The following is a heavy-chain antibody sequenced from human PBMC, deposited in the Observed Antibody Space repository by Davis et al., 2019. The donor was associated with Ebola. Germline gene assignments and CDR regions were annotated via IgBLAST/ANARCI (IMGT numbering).Heavy chain of an antibody. V-gene: IGHV3-23*01. CDR1: GFTFSRYA. J-gene: IGHJ2*01. CDR3: AKAYSTGWYDWYFDL. D-gene: IGHD6-19*01. Sequence: GGSLRLSCAASGFTFSRYAMSWVRQAPGKGLEWVSGISDSGTSTYYADSVKGRFTISRDSSKNTLSLQMNSLRAEDSAVYYCAKAYSTGWYDWYFDLWGRGTLVIVSS. CDR2: ISDSGTST.